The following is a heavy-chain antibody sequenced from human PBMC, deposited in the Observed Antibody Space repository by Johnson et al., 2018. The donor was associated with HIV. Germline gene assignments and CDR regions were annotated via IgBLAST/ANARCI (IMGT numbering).Heavy chain of an antibody. Sequence: QVQLVESGGGLVQPGGSLRLSCAASGFTFSSYAMHWVRQAPGKGLEWVAVISYDGTNTDYAASVKGRFSISRDTAKNSLYLQMNSLTVEDSALYYCASDPTTQNSRLTGDFGAFDIWGQGTMVTVSS. J-gene: IGHJ3*02. CDR3: ASDPTTQNSRLTGDFGAFDI. D-gene: IGHD7-27*01. CDR1: GFTFSSYA. CDR2: ISYDGTNT. V-gene: IGHV3-30-3*01.